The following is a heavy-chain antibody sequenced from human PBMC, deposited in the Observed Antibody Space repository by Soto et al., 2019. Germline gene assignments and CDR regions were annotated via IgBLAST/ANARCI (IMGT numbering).Heavy chain of an antibody. CDR2: ISAHNGKT. CDR3: ARGRYGDY. D-gene: IGHD4-17*01. J-gene: IGHJ4*02. CDR1: GYIFTSYG. V-gene: IGHV1-18*01. Sequence: QAYLVQSGPEVKKPGASVKVSCKGSGYIFTSYGIAWVRQAPGQGLEWMGWISAHNGKTEYAHKFQGRVTVTRDTSTSTAYLELRSLRSDDTALYYCARGRYGDYWGQGALATVSS.